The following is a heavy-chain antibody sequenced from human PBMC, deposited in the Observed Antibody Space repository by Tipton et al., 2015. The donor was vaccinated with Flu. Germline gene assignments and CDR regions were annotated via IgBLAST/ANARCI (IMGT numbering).Heavy chain of an antibody. Sequence: TLSLTCTVSGGSISSYHWSWIRQPAGKGLEWIGRIYTSGSTNYNPSLKSRVTMSVDTSKNQFSLKLSSVTAADTAVYYCARDGDDDFWSGYRQADYYGMDVWGQGTTVTVSS. CDR3: ARDGDDDFWSGYRQADYYGMDV. CDR2: IYTSGST. J-gene: IGHJ6*02. CDR1: GGSISSYH. D-gene: IGHD3-3*01. V-gene: IGHV4-4*07.